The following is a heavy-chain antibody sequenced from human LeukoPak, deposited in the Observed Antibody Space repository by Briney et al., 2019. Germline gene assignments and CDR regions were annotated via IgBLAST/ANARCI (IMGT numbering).Heavy chain of an antibody. CDR2: IIPIFGTA. Sequence: GASVKVSCKASGYTFTSYYMHWVRQAPGQGLEWMGGIIPIFGTANYAQKFPGRVTITADESTSTAYMELSSLRSEDTAVYYCAIYPKTRHFDYWGQGTLVTVSS. CDR3: AIYPKTRHFDY. D-gene: IGHD2-2*02. V-gene: IGHV1-69*13. CDR1: GYTFTSYY. J-gene: IGHJ4*02.